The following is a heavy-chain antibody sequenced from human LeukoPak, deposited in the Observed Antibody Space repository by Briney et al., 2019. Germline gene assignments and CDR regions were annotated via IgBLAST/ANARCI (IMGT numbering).Heavy chain of an antibody. V-gene: IGHV1-69*04. D-gene: IGHD3-22*01. CDR2: IIPILGIA. CDR3: ARPGQNLPYYDTRGGAFDI. J-gene: IGHJ3*02. CDR1: GGTFSSYA. Sequence: SVKVSCKASGGTFSSYAISWVRQAPGQGLEWMGRIIPILGIANYAQKFQGRVTITADKSTSTAYMELSSLRSEDTAVYYCARPGQNLPYYDTRGGAFDIWGQGTMVTVSS.